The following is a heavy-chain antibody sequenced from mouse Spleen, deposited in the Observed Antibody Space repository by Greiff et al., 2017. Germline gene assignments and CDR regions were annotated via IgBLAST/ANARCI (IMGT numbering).Heavy chain of an antibody. V-gene: IGHV5-4*02. Sequence: EVKLEESGGGLVKPGGSLKLSCAASGFTFSDYYMYWVRQTPEKRLEWVATISDGGSYTYYPDSVKGRFTISRDNAKNNLYLQMSSLKSEDTAMYYCARDGDYGNYGAYWGQGTLVTVSA. CDR1: GFTFSDYY. J-gene: IGHJ3*01. CDR3: ARDGDYGNYGAY. D-gene: IGHD2-1*01. CDR2: ISDGGSYT.